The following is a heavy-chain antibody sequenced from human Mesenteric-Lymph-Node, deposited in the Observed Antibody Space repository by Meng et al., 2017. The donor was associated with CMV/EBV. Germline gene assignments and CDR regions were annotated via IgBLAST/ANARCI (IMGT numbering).Heavy chain of an antibody. CDR2: INTYHSNT. D-gene: IGHD7-27*01. Sequence: CKASGYTFTSYTFSWVRQAPGQGLEWLGWINTYHSNTHYAQNLQGRVTMTTDTSTSTAYMELGSLRSDDTAVYYCARIAVWGSEYFDSWGQGTLVTVSS. CDR1: GYTFTSYT. J-gene: IGHJ4*02. CDR3: ARIAVWGSEYFDS. V-gene: IGHV1-18*01.